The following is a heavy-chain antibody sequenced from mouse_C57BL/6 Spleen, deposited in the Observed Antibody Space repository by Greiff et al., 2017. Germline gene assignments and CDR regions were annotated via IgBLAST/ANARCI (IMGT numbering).Heavy chain of an antibody. D-gene: IGHD2-4*01. CDR2: ISYDGSN. Sequence: EVQLQQSGPGLVKPSQSLSLTCSVTGYSITSGYYWNWIRQFPGNKLEWMGYISYDGSNNYNPSLKNRISITRDTSKNQFFLKLNSVTTEDTATYYCARDGDYDGRFAYWGQGTLVTVSA. J-gene: IGHJ3*01. CDR3: ARDGDYDGRFAY. CDR1: GYSITSGYY. V-gene: IGHV3-6*01.